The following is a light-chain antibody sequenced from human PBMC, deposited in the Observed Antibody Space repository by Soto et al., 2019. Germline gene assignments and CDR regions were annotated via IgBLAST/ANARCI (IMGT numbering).Light chain of an antibody. CDR3: QQHNSYPWT. V-gene: IGKV1-5*01. Sequence: DIQMTQSPSTLSASVGDRVTISCRASQTISSWLAWYQQKPGKAPKLLIYDASTLESGVPSRFSGSGSGTEFTLTISCLQPDDFATYYGQQHNSYPWTFGQGTKVESK. CDR2: DAS. CDR1: QTISSW. J-gene: IGKJ1*01.